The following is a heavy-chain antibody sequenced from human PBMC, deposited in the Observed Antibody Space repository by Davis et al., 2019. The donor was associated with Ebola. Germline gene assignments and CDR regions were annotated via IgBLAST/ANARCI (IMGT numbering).Heavy chain of an antibody. V-gene: IGHV4-59*08. Sequence: GSLRLSCTVSGGSISSYYWSWIRQPPGKGLEWIGYIYYSGSTNYNPSLKSRVTISVDTSKNQFSLKLSSVTAADTAVYYCARFGRYCSSTSCYSYGMDVWGQGTTVTVSS. D-gene: IGHD2-2*01. CDR1: GGSISSYY. J-gene: IGHJ6*02. CDR2: IYYSGST. CDR3: ARFGRYCSSTSCYSYGMDV.